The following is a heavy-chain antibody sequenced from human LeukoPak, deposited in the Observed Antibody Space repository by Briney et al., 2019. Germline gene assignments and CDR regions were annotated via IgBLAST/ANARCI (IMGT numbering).Heavy chain of an antibody. CDR3: ATPDSSGYYYLS. V-gene: IGHV4-4*07. CDR1: GGSISSNYY. D-gene: IGHD3-22*01. CDR2: IYNSGIT. J-gene: IGHJ5*02. Sequence: PSETLSLTCTVSGGSISSNYYWSWIRQPAGKGLEYIGRIYNSGITNYNPSLKSRVTISVDTSKNQFSLKLSSVTAADTAVYYCATPDSSGYYYLSWGQGTLVTVSS.